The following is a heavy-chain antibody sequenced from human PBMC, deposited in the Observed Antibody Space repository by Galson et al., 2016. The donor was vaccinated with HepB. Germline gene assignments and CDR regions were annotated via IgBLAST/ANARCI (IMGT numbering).Heavy chain of an antibody. V-gene: IGHV3-23*01. CDR1: GFTLSNYA. CDR3: AKGMHPETSDHWTPDS. D-gene: IGHD3/OR15-3a*01. CDR2: IRDSGDIT. Sequence: SLRLSCAASGFTLSNYAMTWVRQTPGKGLEWVSTIRDSGDITYYADSVRGRFTISRDSYKNTLYLQMNSLRVEDTAVYYCAKGMHPETSDHWTPDSWGQGTLVTVSS. J-gene: IGHJ4*02.